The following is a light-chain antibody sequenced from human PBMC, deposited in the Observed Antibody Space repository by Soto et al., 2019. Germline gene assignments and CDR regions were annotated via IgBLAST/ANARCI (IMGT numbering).Light chain of an antibody. CDR3: QAWDITTVV. V-gene: IGLV3-1*01. Sequence: SYELTQPPSVSVSPGQTATITCSGDKLGDKYAYWYQQKPGQSSVLVIYQDTKRPSGIPERFSGSNSGNTATLTISGTQAMDEADYFCQAWDITTVVFGGGTQLTVL. CDR1: KLGDKY. CDR2: QDT. J-gene: IGLJ2*01.